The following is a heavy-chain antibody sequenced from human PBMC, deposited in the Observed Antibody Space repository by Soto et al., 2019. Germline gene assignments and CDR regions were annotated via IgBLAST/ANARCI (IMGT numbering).Heavy chain of an antibody. V-gene: IGHV1-69*06. CDR1: GGTFSSYA. D-gene: IGHD3-22*01. CDR3: ARDPRGVVIRGGYFDY. J-gene: IGHJ4*02. CDR2: IIPIFGTA. Sequence: QVQLVQSGAEVKKPGSSVKVSCKASGGTFSSYAISWVRQAPGQGLEWMGGIIPIFGTANYAQKFQGRVTITADKSTSTAYMELSSLRSEDTAVYYCARDPRGVVIRGGYFDYWGQGTLVTVSS.